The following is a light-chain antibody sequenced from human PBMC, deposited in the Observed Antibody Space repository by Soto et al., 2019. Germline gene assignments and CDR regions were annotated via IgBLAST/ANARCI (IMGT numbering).Light chain of an antibody. V-gene: IGLV2-14*01. Sequence: QSVLTQPASVSGAPGQSITISCTGTSSDVGGYNYVSWYQPHPGKAPKLMIYEVSNRPSGVSDRFSGSTSGNTASLPSSGLQAEDEADYYCSSYPSSSTLYVFGIGTQLTVL. CDR1: SSDVGGYNY. J-gene: IGLJ1*01. CDR3: SSYPSSSTLYV. CDR2: EVS.